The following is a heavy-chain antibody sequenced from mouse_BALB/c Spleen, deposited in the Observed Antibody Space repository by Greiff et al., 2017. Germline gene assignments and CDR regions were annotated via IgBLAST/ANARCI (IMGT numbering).Heavy chain of an antibody. CDR1: GFAFSSYD. CDR3: ARHGGAMDY. V-gene: IGHV5-12-1*01. Sequence: EVQLVESGGGLVKPGGSLKLSCAASGFAFSSYDMSWVRQTPEKRLEWVAYISSGGGSTYYPDTVKGRFTISRGNAKNTLYLQMSSLKSEDTVMYYCARHGGAMDYWGQGTSVTVSS. J-gene: IGHJ4*01. CDR2: ISSGGGST.